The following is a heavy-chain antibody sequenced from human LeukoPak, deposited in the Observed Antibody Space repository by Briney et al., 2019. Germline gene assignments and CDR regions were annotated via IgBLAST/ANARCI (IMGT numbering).Heavy chain of an antibody. Sequence: GGSLRLSCAASGFTFSNYGMHWVRQAPGKGLEWVAVIWSDGSDKYYADSVKGRFTISRDNSKNTLYLHRNSVRAEDTAVYYCARRGSGIYCFDYWGQGTLVTVSS. V-gene: IGHV3-33*01. CDR3: ARRGSGIYCFDY. D-gene: IGHD3-16*01. CDR2: IWSDGSDK. CDR1: GFTFSNYG. J-gene: IGHJ4*02.